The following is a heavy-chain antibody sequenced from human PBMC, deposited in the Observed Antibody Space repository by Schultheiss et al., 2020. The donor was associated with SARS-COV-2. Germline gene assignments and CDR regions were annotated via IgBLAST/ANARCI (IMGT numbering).Heavy chain of an antibody. Sequence: SETLSLTCTVPGGSISSYYWSWIRQPPGKGLEWIGEINHSGSTNYNPSLKSRVTISVDTSKNQFSLKLSSVTAADTAVYFCARQSYYDFWRVNYWGQGTLVTVSS. J-gene: IGHJ4*02. CDR1: GGSISSYY. CDR3: ARQSYYDFWRVNY. CDR2: INHSGST. V-gene: IGHV4-34*01. D-gene: IGHD3-3*01.